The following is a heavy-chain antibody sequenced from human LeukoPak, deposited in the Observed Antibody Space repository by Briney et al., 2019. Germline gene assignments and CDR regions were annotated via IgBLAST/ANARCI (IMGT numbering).Heavy chain of an antibody. CDR1: GGSISSYY. J-gene: IGHJ3*02. Sequence: SETLSLTCTVSGGSISSYYWSWIRQPPGKGLEWIGYIYYSGSTNYNPSLKSRVTISVDTSKNQFSLKLSSVTAADTAVYYCASLYYYDSSGYFTRDAFDIWAKGQWSPSLQ. V-gene: IGHV4-59*01. CDR3: ASLYYYDSSGYFTRDAFDI. D-gene: IGHD3-22*01. CDR2: IYYSGST.